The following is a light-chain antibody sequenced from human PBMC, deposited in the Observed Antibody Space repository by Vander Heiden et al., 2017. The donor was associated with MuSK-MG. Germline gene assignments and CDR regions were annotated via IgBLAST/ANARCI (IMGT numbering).Light chain of an antibody. Sequence: EIVMTQSPATLSVSPGERATLSCRASQSVSSNLAWYQQKPGQAPRLLIYGASTRATGIPARFSGSGSGTEFTLTISSRQSEDFTVYYCQQYYNWPPWTFGPGTKVEIK. CDR1: QSVSSN. CDR3: QQYYNWPPWT. J-gene: IGKJ1*01. V-gene: IGKV3-15*01. CDR2: GAS.